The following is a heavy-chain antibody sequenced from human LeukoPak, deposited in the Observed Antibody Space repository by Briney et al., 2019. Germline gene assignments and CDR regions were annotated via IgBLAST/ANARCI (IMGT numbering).Heavy chain of an antibody. CDR3: ARLLNYYDSSGYYYYFDY. D-gene: IGHD3-22*01. CDR2: IYPGDSDT. Sequence: GESLKISYKGSGYSFTSYWIGWVRQMPGKGLEWMGIIYPGDSDTRCSPSFQGQVTISADKSISTAYLQWSSLKASDTAMYYCARLLNYYDSSGYYYYFDYWGQGTLVTVSS. V-gene: IGHV5-51*01. J-gene: IGHJ4*02. CDR1: GYSFTSYW.